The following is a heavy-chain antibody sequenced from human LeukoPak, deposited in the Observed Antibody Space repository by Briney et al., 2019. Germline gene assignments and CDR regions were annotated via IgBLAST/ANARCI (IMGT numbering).Heavy chain of an antibody. CDR2: ISSSSSYT. D-gene: IGHD3-9*01. V-gene: IGHV3-11*06. J-gene: IGHJ3*02. Sequence: GGSLRLSCAASGFTFSDYYMSWIRPAPGKGLEWVSYISSSSSYTNYADSVKGRFTISRDNAKNSLYLQMNSLRAEDTAVYYCARDLTGYYPTFAFDIWGQGTMVTVSS. CDR3: ARDLTGYYPTFAFDI. CDR1: GFTFSDYY.